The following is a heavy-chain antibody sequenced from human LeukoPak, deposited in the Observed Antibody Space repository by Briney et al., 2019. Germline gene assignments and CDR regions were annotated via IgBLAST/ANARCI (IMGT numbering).Heavy chain of an antibody. CDR3: ASTIGDGYNVMDY. D-gene: IGHD5-24*01. J-gene: IGHJ4*02. CDR1: GFTFSSYW. Sequence: PGGSLRLSCAASGFTFSSYWMSWVRQAPGKGLEWVANIKQDGSEKYYVDSVKGRFTISRDNAKNSLYLQMNSLRAEDTAVYYCASTIGDGYNVMDYWGQGTLVTVSS. CDR2: IKQDGSEK. V-gene: IGHV3-7*01.